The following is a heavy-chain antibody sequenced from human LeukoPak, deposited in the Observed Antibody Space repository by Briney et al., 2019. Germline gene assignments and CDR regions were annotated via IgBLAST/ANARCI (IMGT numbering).Heavy chain of an antibody. CDR3: ARGNYDSSGYSEGYYYYYMDV. Sequence: ASVKASCKASGGTFSSYAISWVRQAPGQGLEWMGGIIPIFGTANYAQKFQGRVTITADKSTSTAYMELSSLRSEDTAVYYCARGNYDSSGYSEGYYYYYMDVWGKGTTVTVSS. J-gene: IGHJ6*03. CDR2: IIPIFGTA. CDR1: GGTFSSYA. D-gene: IGHD3-22*01. V-gene: IGHV1-69*06.